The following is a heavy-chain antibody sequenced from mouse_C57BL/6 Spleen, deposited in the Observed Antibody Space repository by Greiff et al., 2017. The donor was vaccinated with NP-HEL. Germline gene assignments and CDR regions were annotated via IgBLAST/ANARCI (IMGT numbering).Heavy chain of an antibody. D-gene: IGHD2-4*01. CDR3: ARSGDYGDYYAMDY. V-gene: IGHV1-18*01. J-gene: IGHJ4*01. CDR2: INPNNGGT. CDR1: GYTFTDYN. Sequence: EVKLVESGPELAKPGASVKIPCKASGYTFTDYNMDWVKQSHGKSLEWIGDINPNNGGTIYNQKFKGKATLTVDKSSSTAYMELRSLTSEDTAVYYCARSGDYGDYYAMDYWGQGTSVTVSS.